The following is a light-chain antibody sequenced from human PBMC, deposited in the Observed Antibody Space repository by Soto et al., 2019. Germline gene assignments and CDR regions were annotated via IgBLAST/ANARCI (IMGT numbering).Light chain of an antibody. V-gene: IGLV2-14*01. CDR1: RSDVGAYNY. CDR3: SSYTSSDSVYV. Sequence: QSVLTQPASVSGSPGQSITISCTGTRSDVGAYNYVSWYQRHPGKAPKLLIYEVNSRPSGVSDRFSGSQSGNTASLTISGLQAEDEADYYCSSYTSSDSVYVFGSGTKVTVL. CDR2: EVN. J-gene: IGLJ1*01.